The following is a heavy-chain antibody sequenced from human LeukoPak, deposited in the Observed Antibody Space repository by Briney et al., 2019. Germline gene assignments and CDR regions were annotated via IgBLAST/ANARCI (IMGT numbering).Heavy chain of an antibody. CDR3: AKDTGYSSGWYYIDY. CDR1: GFTFSNYA. CDR2: ISYDGGNK. J-gene: IGHJ4*02. D-gene: IGHD6-19*01. V-gene: IGHV3-30*18. Sequence: GGSLRLSCTASGFTFSNYAMSWVRQAPGKGLEWVAVISYDGGNKFYADSVKGRFTISRDNSKNTLYLQMNSLRAEDTAIYYCAKDTGYSSGWYYIDYWGQGTLVTVSS.